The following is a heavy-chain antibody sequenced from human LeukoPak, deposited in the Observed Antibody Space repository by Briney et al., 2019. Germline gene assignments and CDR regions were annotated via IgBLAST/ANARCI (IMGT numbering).Heavy chain of an antibody. Sequence: SETLSLTCTVSGGSVSGSYYWNWIRQPPGKGLGWIGYIYYSGSTNYNPSLKSRVTISVDTSKNQFSLKLSSVTAADTAVYYCARDRSSSPTGIDYWGQGTLVTVSS. CDR3: ARDRSSSPTGIDY. J-gene: IGHJ4*02. CDR2: IYYSGST. V-gene: IGHV4-61*01. CDR1: GGSVSGSYY. D-gene: IGHD6-6*01.